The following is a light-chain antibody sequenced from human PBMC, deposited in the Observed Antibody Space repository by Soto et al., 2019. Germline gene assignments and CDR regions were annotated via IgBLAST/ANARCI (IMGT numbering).Light chain of an antibody. Sequence: NFMLTQPHSVSESPGKTVTISCIRNSGSIGSTYVQWYQQRPGSVPTTVIYEDNQRPSGVPDRFSGSIDSSSNSAFLTISGLETEDEADYYCQAFDSSNMAFGGGTKLTVL. CDR3: QAFDSSNMA. V-gene: IGLV6-57*04. CDR1: SGSIGSTY. CDR2: EDN. J-gene: IGLJ2*01.